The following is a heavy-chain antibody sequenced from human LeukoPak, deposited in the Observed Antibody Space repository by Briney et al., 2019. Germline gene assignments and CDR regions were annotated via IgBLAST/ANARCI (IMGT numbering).Heavy chain of an antibody. CDR3: AKEGTASKPNDFDY. Sequence: PGGSLRLSCAASGFTFSDYYMSWIRQAPGKGLEWVSYISSSGSTIYYADSVKGRFTISRDNAKNSLYLQMNSLRPDDTAVYYCAKEGTASKPNDFDYWGQGTLVTVSS. CDR2: ISSSGSTI. CDR1: GFTFSDYY. J-gene: IGHJ4*02. V-gene: IGHV3-11*04. D-gene: IGHD1/OR15-1a*01.